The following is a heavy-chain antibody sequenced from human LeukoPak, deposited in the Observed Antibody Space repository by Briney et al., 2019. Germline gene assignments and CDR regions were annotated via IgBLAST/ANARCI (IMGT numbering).Heavy chain of an antibody. CDR3: ARDDFGVALGGV. J-gene: IGHJ6*04. Sequence: ASETLSLTCAVYGGSFSGYYWSWIRQSPGQGLDWIGQINHRGSTNYNPSLKSRVTISLDTSKNQFSLKLTSVTAADTAVYYCARDDFGVALGGVWGKGTTVTVSS. CDR2: INHRGST. CDR1: GGSFSGYY. V-gene: IGHV4-34*01. D-gene: IGHD3-3*01.